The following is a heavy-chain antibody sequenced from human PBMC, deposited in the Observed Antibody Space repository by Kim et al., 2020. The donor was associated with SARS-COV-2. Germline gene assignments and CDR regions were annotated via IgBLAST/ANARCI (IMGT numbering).Heavy chain of an antibody. V-gene: IGHV4-59*09. J-gene: IGHJ4*02. D-gene: IGHD3-10*01. CDR3: ARGTYYYGSGSYSGFTFDY. Sequence: SRVTISVDTYKNQFSLKLSSVTAADTAVYYCARGTYYYGSGSYSGFTFDYWGQGTLVTVSS.